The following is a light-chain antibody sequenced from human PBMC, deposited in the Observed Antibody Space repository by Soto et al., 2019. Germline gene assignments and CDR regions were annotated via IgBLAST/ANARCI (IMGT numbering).Light chain of an antibody. Sequence: QPVLTQPPSVSGAPGQRVTISCTGNSSNLEAGYDVHWYQQLPGAAPKLVIFGNRNRPSGVPERFSGSKSGTSASLAITGLQAEDEADYYCQAYDYSLTASVFGGGTKLTVL. J-gene: IGLJ3*02. CDR2: GNR. CDR3: QAYDYSLTASV. CDR1: SSNLEAGYD. V-gene: IGLV1-40*01.